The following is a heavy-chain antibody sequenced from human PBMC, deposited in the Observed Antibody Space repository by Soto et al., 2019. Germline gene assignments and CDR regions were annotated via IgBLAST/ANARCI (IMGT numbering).Heavy chain of an antibody. Sequence: GGSLRLSCAASGFTFSSYGMHWVRQAPGKGLEWVAVIYDGSNKYYADSVKGRFIISRDNSNNTLYFQMNSLRAEDTAVYYCATLTKYDILTGFYPCWGQGTLVTVSS. D-gene: IGHD3-9*01. CDR3: ATLTKYDILTGFYPC. CDR2: IYDGSNK. V-gene: IGHV3-33*08. J-gene: IGHJ4*02. CDR1: GFTFSSYG.